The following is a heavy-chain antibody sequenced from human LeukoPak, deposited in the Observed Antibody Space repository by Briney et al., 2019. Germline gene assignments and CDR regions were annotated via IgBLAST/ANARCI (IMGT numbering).Heavy chain of an antibody. V-gene: IGHV3-74*01. CDR1: GFTFISYW. D-gene: IGHD3-22*01. J-gene: IGHJ4*02. Sequence: PGGSLTLSCAASGFTFISYWRYWVRQAPGKGLVWVSRINRDWSETNYAESVRGGITLSRDNAKNTLYLQINSVRAEDKAVYYCAKDQDDYDSSGHLDYWGQGTLVTVSS. CDR3: AKDQDDYDSSGHLDY. CDR2: INRDWSET.